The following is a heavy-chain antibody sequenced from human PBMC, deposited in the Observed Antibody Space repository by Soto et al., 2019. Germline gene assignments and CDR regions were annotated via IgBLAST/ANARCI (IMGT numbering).Heavy chain of an antibody. Sequence: SETLSLTCTVSGSPFSSYYWSWIRQPPGRGLEWVGHIYYDGSTYFNPSLKSRVTISVDTSNNQFSLKVNSVTVADTAVYYCARRSHTNWPAYWGHGTQVTVSS. CDR2: IYYDGST. V-gene: IGHV4-59*04. J-gene: IGHJ5*01. D-gene: IGHD2-15*01. CDR3: ARRSHTNWPAY. CDR1: GSPFSSYY.